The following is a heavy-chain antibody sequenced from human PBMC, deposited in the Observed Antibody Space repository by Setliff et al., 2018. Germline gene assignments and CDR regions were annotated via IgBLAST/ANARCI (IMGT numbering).Heavy chain of an antibody. D-gene: IGHD1-26*01. J-gene: IGHJ4*02. CDR2: AHQSGTT. CDR3: ARQPTGTYQWTFDS. Sequence: SETLSLTCAVSDYSITNNYYWGWIRQAPGKGLEWIGTAHQSGTTFYNPSLKGRVTMSVDTSKSQFSLKLNSVTATDTAVYYCARQPTGTYQWTFDSWGQGTLVTISS. V-gene: IGHV4-38-2*01. CDR1: DYSITNNYY.